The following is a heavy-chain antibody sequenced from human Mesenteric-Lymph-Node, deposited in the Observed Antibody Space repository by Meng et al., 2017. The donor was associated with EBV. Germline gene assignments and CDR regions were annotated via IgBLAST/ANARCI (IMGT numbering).Heavy chain of an antibody. Sequence: VQLVQSGAEVKKPGASVKVSCKTSGYTFTSYGISWVRQAPGQGLEWMGWISGYNGNTNYAQKLQGRVTMTTDTSTNTAYMDLRSLRSDDTAVYYCAKDGTPYCAGDCYLDYWGQGTLVTVSS. CDR1: GYTFTSYG. CDR3: AKDGTPYCAGDCYLDY. D-gene: IGHD2-21*02. CDR2: ISGYNGNT. J-gene: IGHJ4*02. V-gene: IGHV1-18*01.